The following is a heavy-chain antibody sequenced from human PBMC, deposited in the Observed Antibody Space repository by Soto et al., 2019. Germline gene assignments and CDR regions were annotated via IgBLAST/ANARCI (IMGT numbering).Heavy chain of an antibody. J-gene: IGHJ4*02. Sequence: SETLSLTCAVEGGSFNYFWSWIRQPPGKGLEWIGEINHSGNTDYNPSLKSRVTMSVDTSKNQISLNLRSVTAADTAVYYCARGGVWFGELMGYWGQGTPVTVSS. CDR1: GGSFNYF. D-gene: IGHD3-10*01. V-gene: IGHV4-34*01. CDR2: INHSGNT. CDR3: ARGGVWFGELMGY.